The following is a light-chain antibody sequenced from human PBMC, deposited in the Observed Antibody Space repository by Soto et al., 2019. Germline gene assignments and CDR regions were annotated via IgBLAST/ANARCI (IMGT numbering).Light chain of an antibody. J-gene: IGKJ1*01. CDR2: DAS. Sequence: VTVTCRASQSVSGGLAWYQQKPGEAPKLLIYDASALPRGVPARFSGSGSGTKFTLTIASRQPDDFATYYCQQYETFSGTFGPGTKVDIK. CDR3: QQYETFSGT. CDR1: QSVSGG. V-gene: IGKV1-5*01.